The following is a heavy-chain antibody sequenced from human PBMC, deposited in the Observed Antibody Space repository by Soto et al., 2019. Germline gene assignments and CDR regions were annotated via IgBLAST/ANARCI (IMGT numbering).Heavy chain of an antibody. CDR2: IIPIFGTA. J-gene: IGHJ6*02. CDR3: ARDGDSVEIQLWRMSGGMDV. D-gene: IGHD5-18*01. Sequence: QVQLVQSGAEVKKPGSSVKVSCTASGGTFSSYAISWVRQAPGQGLEWMGGIIPIFGTANYAQKFQGRVTITADESTSTAYMELSSLRSEDTAVYYCARDGDSVEIQLWRMSGGMDVWGQGTTVTVSS. CDR1: GGTFSSYA. V-gene: IGHV1-69*01.